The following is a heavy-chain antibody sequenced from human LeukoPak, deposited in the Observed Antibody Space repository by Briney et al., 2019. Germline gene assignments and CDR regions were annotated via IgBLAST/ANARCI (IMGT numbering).Heavy chain of an antibody. V-gene: IGHV4-4*07. CDR2: IYTSGST. CDR3: ARKGDDILACYPARNFDY. Sequence: SETLSLTCTVSGGSVSSYYWSWIRQPAGKGLEWIGRIYTSGSTNYNPSLKSRVTMSVDTSKNQFSLKLSSVTAADTAVYYCARKGDDILACYPARNFDYWGQGTLVTVSS. D-gene: IGHD3-9*01. J-gene: IGHJ4*02. CDR1: GGSVSSYY.